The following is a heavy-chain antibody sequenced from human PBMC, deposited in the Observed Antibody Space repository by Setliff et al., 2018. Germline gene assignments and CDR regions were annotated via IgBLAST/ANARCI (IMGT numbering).Heavy chain of an antibody. V-gene: IGHV4-39*07. J-gene: IGHJ6*03. D-gene: IGHD2-21*01. Sequence: SETLSLTCTVSGGSISTSSYYWGWIRQPPGKGLEWIGEINHSGSTNYNPSLKSRVTISVDTSKNQFSPKLSSVTAADTAVYYCARVRRVVIAYYYYMDVWGKGTTVTVSS. CDR2: INHSGST. CDR3: ARVRRVVIAYYYYMDV. CDR1: GGSISTSSYY.